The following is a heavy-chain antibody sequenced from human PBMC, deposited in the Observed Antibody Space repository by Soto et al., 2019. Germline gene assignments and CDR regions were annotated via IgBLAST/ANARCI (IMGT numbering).Heavy chain of an antibody. V-gene: IGHV1-69*02. D-gene: IGHD6-19*01. Sequence: QVQLVQSGAEVKKPGSSVKVSCKASGGTFSSYTISWVRQAPGQGLEWMGRVIPILGIANYAQKFQGRVTITADKSTSTGYMELSSLRSEDTAVYYCASSDVSSSPFQHWGQGALVTVSS. J-gene: IGHJ1*01. CDR3: ASSDVSSSPFQH. CDR1: GGTFSSYT. CDR2: VIPILGIA.